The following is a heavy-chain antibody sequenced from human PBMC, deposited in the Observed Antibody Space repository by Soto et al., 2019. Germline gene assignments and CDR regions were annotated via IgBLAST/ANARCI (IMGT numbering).Heavy chain of an antibody. D-gene: IGHD3-10*01. V-gene: IGHV4-61*01. CDR2: IYYSGST. J-gene: IGHJ6*02. CDR1: GGSVSSGSYY. CDR3: ARDSEYDGSGSFYYYYGMDV. Sequence: SETLSLTCTVSGGSVSSGSYYWSWIRQPPGKGLEWIGYIYYSGSTNYNPSLKSRVTISVDTSKNQFSLKLSSVTAADTAVYYCARDSEYDGSGSFYYYYGMDVWGQGTTVTV.